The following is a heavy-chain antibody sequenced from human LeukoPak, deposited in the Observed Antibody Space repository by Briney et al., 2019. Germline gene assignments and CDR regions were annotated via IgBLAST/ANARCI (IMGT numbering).Heavy chain of an antibody. J-gene: IGHJ4*02. CDR1: GGSFSGYY. D-gene: IGHD6-13*01. Sequence: SETLSLTCAVYGGSFSGYYWSWIRQPPGQGLEWIGNVQYSGSTYYNPSLKSRVTISLDTSKNQFSLRLSSVTAADTSMYYCTRRRGGTSSRDYWGQGTLVTVSS. CDR2: VQYSGST. V-gene: IGHV4-34*01. CDR3: TRRRGGTSSRDY.